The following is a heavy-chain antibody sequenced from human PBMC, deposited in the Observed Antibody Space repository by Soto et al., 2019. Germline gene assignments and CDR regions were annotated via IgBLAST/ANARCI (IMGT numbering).Heavy chain of an antibody. V-gene: IGHV4-39*01. D-gene: IGHD4-17*01. CDR3: ARHMRTMTTSDS. CDR2: ISYSGST. Sequence: QLQLQESGPGLVKPSETLSLTCTVSGGSISSSSYYWGWIRQPPGKGLEWNGSISYSGSTYYNPSIKSGVAISVDTSKNQFSLKVSSVTAADTAVYYCARHMRTMTTSDSWGKGTLVTVSS. J-gene: IGHJ4*02. CDR1: GGSISSSSYY.